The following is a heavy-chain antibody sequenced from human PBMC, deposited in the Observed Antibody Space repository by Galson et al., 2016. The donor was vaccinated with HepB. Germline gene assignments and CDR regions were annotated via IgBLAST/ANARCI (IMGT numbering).Heavy chain of an antibody. CDR2: IYYNGYT. Sequence: TLSLTCSVSGDSISSRSYYWGWIRQSPGKGLEWIGSIYYNGYTHYNPSLKSRVTISIDTSKNHFSLKLISVTAADTAVYYCARGDFQGGPYYVGMDVWGQGTTVIVSS. J-gene: IGHJ6*02. D-gene: IGHD3-10*02. V-gene: IGHV4-39*07. CDR1: GDSISSRSYY. CDR3: ARGDFQGGPYYVGMDV.